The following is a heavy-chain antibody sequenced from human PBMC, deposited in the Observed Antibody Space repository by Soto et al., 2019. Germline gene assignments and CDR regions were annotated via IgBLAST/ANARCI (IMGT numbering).Heavy chain of an antibody. CDR2: IIPILGIA. J-gene: IGHJ4*02. CDR3: ARDQPRNYYGSGGYTAY. CDR1: GGTFSSYT. Sequence: QVQLVQSGAEVKKPGSSVKVSCKASGGTFSSYTISWVRQAPGQGLEWMGRIIPILGIANYAQKFQGRVTITADKSTSTAYMELSSLRSEDTAVYYCARDQPRNYYGSGGYTAYWGQGTLVTVSS. V-gene: IGHV1-69*08. D-gene: IGHD3-10*01.